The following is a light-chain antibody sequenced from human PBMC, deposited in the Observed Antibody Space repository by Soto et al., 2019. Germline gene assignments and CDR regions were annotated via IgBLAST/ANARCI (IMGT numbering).Light chain of an antibody. V-gene: IGKV3-20*01. Sequence: EIVLTQSPGTLSLSPGERATLSCRASQTISRSYLAWYQQKPGQAPRLLIFGASSRATDIPDRFSGSGSGTDFTHTVHRLQTQDFALYYCQHYDSSPPKYTCGQRTKQEIK. CDR2: GAS. CDR3: QHYDSSPPKYT. J-gene: IGKJ2*01. CDR1: QTISRSY.